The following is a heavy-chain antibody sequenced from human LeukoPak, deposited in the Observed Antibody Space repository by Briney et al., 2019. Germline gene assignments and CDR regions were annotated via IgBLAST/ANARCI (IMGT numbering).Heavy chain of an antibody. CDR1: GGSISSYY. Sequence: SSETLSLTCTVSGGSISSYYWSWIRQPPGKGLEWIGYIYYSGSTNYNPSLKSRVTISVDTSKNQFSLKLSSVTAADTAVYYCARGRVEVVAATRRDNWFDPWGQGTLVTVSS. CDR2: IYYSGST. CDR3: ARGRVEVVAATRRDNWFDP. V-gene: IGHV4-59*01. J-gene: IGHJ5*02. D-gene: IGHD2-15*01.